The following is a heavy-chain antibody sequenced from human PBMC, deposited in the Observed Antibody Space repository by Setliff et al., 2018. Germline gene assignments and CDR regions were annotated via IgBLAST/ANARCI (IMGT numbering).Heavy chain of an antibody. CDR2: ISYGGTT. CDR1: GYSISSGYY. D-gene: IGHD6-19*01. CDR3: AREQWLDPPGYYYMDV. Sequence: KTSETLSLTCAVSGYSISSGYYWGWIRQPPGKGLEWIGSISYGGTTYSNPSLKSRVTMSIDTSKNQFSLKLNSVTAADMAVYYCAREQWLDPPGYYYMDVWAKGTTVTV. V-gene: IGHV4-38-2*02. J-gene: IGHJ6*03.